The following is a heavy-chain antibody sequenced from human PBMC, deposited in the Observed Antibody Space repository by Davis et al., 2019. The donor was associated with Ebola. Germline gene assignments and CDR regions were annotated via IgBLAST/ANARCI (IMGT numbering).Heavy chain of an antibody. D-gene: IGHD3-22*01. CDR3: AKDRITMIVVAPYPDY. Sequence: PGGSLRLSCAASGFTFSSYGMHWVRQAPGKGLEWVAVISYDGSNKYYADSVKGRFTISRDNSKNTLYLQMNSLRAEDTAVYYCAKDRITMIVVAPYPDYWGQGTLVTVSS. CDR1: GFTFSSYG. V-gene: IGHV3-30*18. CDR2: ISYDGSNK. J-gene: IGHJ4*02.